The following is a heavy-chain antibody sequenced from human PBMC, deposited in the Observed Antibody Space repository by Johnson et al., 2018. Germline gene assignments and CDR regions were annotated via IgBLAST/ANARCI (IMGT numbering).Heavy chain of an antibody. D-gene: IGHD3-16*01. CDR2: INPSGGST. V-gene: IGHV1-46*01. CDR1: GYTFTSYY. J-gene: IGHJ3*02. CDR3: ARAGGGGADDAFDI. Sequence: QVQLVESGAEVKKXGASVKVXCKASGYTFTSYYMHWVRQAPGQGLEWMGIINPSGGSTRHAQKFQGRDTMPRDTSTSTFYMERSSRRAEDTARYYRARAGGGGADDAFDILGQGTMVTVSS.